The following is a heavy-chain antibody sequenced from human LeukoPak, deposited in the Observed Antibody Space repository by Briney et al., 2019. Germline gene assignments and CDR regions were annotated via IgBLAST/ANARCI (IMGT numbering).Heavy chain of an antibody. CDR2: IYHSGST. CDR3: ARSRYNWFDP. J-gene: IGHJ5*02. V-gene: IGHV4-30-2*01. CDR1: GGSISSGGYS. Sequence: SETLSLTCAVSGGSISSGGYSWSWIRQPPGKCLEWIGYIYHSGSTYYNPSLKSRVTISVDRSKNQFSLKLSSVTAADTAVYYCARSRYNWFDPWGQGTLVAVSS.